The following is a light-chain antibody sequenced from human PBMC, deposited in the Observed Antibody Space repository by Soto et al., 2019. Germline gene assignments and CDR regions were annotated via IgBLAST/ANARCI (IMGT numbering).Light chain of an antibody. Sequence: QMTQTPSALSASVGDSVTITSRESRNIGIYLNWYQPKPRKAPKVXIYGASNLHNGVPSRCSGSGSWTDFTLTISSLQPEDFATYYCHQSYSTPQPFGRGTKVDI. CDR3: HQSYSTPQP. CDR1: RNIGIY. J-gene: IGKJ1*01. CDR2: GAS. V-gene: IGKV1-39*01.